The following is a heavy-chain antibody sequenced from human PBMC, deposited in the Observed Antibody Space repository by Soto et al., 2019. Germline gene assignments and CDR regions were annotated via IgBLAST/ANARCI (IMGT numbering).Heavy chain of an antibody. V-gene: IGHV4-31*03. CDR1: GGSISSGGYY. CDR2: IYYSGST. J-gene: IGHJ4*02. CDR3: ARGAQEAPLDY. Sequence: SETLSLTCTVSGGSISSGGYYWSWIRQHPGKGLEWIGYIYYSGSTYYNPSLKSRVTISVDTSKNQFSLKLSSVTAADTAVYYCARGAQEAPLDYWGQGTLVTVSS.